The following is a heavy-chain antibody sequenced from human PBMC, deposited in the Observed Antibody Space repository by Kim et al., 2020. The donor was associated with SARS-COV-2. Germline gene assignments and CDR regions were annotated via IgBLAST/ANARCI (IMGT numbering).Heavy chain of an antibody. CDR1: GFTFSSYW. J-gene: IGHJ4*02. CDR3: ARGGYSNFDF. Sequence: GGSLRLSCAASGFTFSSYWMSWVRQAPGKGLEWVANTKYDGSTKNYLESVKGRFTISRDNAKNALYLQMNSLRVDDTAVYYCARGGYSNFDFWCQGTL. V-gene: IGHV3-7*01. D-gene: IGHD2-21*01. CDR2: TKYDGSTK.